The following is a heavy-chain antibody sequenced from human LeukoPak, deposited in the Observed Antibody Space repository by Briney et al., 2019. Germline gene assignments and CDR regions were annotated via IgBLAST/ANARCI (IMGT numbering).Heavy chain of an antibody. Sequence: QAGGSLRLSCAASGFTFSSYEMSWVRQAPGKGLEWVSYISGSGSTIYYADSVKGRFTISRDNAKNSLYLQMNSLRAEDTAVYYCAREGGKGDAFDIWGQGTMVTVSS. J-gene: IGHJ3*02. V-gene: IGHV3-48*03. CDR2: ISGSGSTI. D-gene: IGHD4-23*01. CDR3: AREGGKGDAFDI. CDR1: GFTFSSYE.